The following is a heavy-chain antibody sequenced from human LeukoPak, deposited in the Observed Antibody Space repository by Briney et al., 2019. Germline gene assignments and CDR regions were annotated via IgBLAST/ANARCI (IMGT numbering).Heavy chain of an antibody. Sequence: GGSLRLSCAASGFTFDDYAMYWVRQIPGKGLEWVSGISWNSGNIEYADSVKGRFTISRDNAKNSLYLQMNSLRAEDTAIYYCTRVGYIDEGIDYWGQGTLVTVSS. D-gene: IGHD5-24*01. J-gene: IGHJ4*02. V-gene: IGHV3-9*01. CDR1: GFTFDDYA. CDR2: ISWNSGNI. CDR3: TRVGYIDEGIDY.